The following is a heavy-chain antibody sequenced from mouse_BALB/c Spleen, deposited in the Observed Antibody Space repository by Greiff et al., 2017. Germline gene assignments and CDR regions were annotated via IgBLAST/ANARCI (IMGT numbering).Heavy chain of an antibody. D-gene: IGHD2-2*01. V-gene: IGHV5-6-3*01. CDR1: GFTFSSYG. Sequence: EVQGVESGGGLVQPGGSLKLSCAASGFTFSSYGMSWVRQTPDKRLELVATINSNGGSTYYPDSVKGRFTISRDNAKNTLYLQMSSLKSEDTAMYYCAREGPWLRDAMDYWGQGTSVTVSS. CDR2: INSNGGST. J-gene: IGHJ4*01. CDR3: AREGPWLRDAMDY.